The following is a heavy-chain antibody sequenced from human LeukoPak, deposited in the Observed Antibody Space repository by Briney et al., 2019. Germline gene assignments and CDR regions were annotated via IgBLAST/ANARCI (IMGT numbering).Heavy chain of an antibody. V-gene: IGHV4-59*08. CDR2: IYYSGST. J-gene: IGHJ4*02. D-gene: IGHD5-24*01. CDR3: ARSSVERRLNLEYYFDY. CDR1: GGSISSYY. Sequence: SETLSLTCTVSGGSISSYYWSWIRQPPGKGLEWIGYIYYSGSTNYNPSLKSRVTISVDTSKNQFSLKLSSVTAADTAVYYCARSSVERRLNLEYYFDYWGQGTLVTVSS.